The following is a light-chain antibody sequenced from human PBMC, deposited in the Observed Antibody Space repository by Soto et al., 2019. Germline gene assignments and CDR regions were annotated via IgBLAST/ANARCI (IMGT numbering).Light chain of an antibody. J-gene: IGKJ2*01. V-gene: IGKV2-30*02. CDR2: KVS. CDR3: MQGSHWPYT. Sequence: DVVLTQSPLSLPVTLGQPASISCRSSQSLVHSDGIFYLNWFQQRPGQSPRRLIYKVSNREYGVTDRFSGSGSGTDFTLEISRVEAEDVGVYYCMQGSHWPYTFGQGTKLEIK. CDR1: QSLVHSDGIFY.